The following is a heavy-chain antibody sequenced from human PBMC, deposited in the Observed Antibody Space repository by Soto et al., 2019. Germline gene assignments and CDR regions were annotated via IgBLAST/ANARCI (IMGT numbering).Heavy chain of an antibody. CDR3: ARDRRYCGDACYHYYVAY. CDR2: IYYSGST. Sequence: SETLCLTCTVSGGSSSGYHWNWLRQPPGKGLEWIGYIYYSGSTNYNPSLKSRVTISVDTSKNQLSLKLSSVTAADTAVYYCARDRRYCGDACYHYYVAYRGQGTLVTSPQ. CDR1: GGSSSGYH. V-gene: IGHV4-59*01. D-gene: IGHD2-21*02. J-gene: IGHJ4*02.